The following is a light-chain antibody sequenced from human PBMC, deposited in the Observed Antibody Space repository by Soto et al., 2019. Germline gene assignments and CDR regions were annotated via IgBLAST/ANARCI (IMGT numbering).Light chain of an antibody. CDR3: GTWDSSLSVWV. V-gene: IGLV1-51*01. CDR1: SSNIGNNY. J-gene: IGLJ3*02. CDR2: DNN. Sequence: QSVLTQPPSMSAAPGQKVTISCSGSSSNIGNNYVSWYQQFPGTAPKLLIYDNNKRPSGIPDRFSGSKSGTSATLGITGLQTGDEADYYCGTWDSSLSVWVFGGGTKLTAL.